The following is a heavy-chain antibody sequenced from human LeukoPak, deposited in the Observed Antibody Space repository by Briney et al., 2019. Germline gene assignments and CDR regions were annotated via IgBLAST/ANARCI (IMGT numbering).Heavy chain of an antibody. Sequence: EASVKVSCKASGYTFTGYFMHWVRQAPGQGLEWMGWINPNSGGTNYAQKFQGRVTMTRDTSISTAYMELSRLRSDDTAVYYCARDFLYGPNDYWGQGTLVTVSS. J-gene: IGHJ4*02. CDR1: GYTFTGYF. CDR3: ARDFLYGPNDY. D-gene: IGHD2/OR15-2a*01. CDR2: INPNSGGT. V-gene: IGHV1-2*02.